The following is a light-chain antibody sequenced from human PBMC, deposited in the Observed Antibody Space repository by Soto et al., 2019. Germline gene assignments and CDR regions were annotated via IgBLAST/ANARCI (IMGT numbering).Light chain of an antibody. J-gene: IGKJ1*01. Sequence: DIQMTQSPSSLSASVGDRVTITCRASQGISTYLVWYQQKPGTVPKLLIFAASTLQSGVPSRFSGSGSGTDFTLTISSLQPEDVATYYCQNINGARWTFGKGTKVKSN. V-gene: IGKV1-27*01. CDR3: QNINGARWT. CDR1: QGISTY. CDR2: AAS.